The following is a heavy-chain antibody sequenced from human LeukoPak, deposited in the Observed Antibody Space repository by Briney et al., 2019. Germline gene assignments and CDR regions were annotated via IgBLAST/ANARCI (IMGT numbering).Heavy chain of an antibody. V-gene: IGHV3-9*01. J-gene: IGHJ4*02. CDR1: GFTFDDYA. CDR3: AKGFAPTECYFDY. Sequence: GGSLRLSCAASGFTFDDYAMHWVRQAPGKGLEWVSGISWNSGSIGYADSVKGRFTISRDNAKNSLYLQMNSLRAEDTALYYCAKGFAPTECYFDYWGQGTLVTVSS. D-gene: IGHD4-17*01. CDR2: ISWNSGSI.